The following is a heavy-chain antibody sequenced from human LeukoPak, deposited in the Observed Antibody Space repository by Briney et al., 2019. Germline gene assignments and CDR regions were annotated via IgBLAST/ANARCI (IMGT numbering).Heavy chain of an antibody. CDR3: AREVAAGSYRGFDY. CDR2: IYHNGDV. D-gene: IGHD6-19*01. V-gene: IGHV4-4*01. J-gene: IGHJ4*01. Sequence: GSLRLSCATSGFIFSNAWMNWIRQSPGKGLEWIAEIYHNGDVHYNPSLKSRVTMSVDTSKNQFSLKVNSVTAADTATYFCAREVAAGSYRGFDYWGQGTLVTVSS. CDR1: GFIFSNAW.